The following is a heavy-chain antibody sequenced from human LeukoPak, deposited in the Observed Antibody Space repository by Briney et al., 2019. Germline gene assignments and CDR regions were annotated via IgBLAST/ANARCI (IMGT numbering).Heavy chain of an antibody. CDR3: ATIKADYYYMDV. J-gene: IGHJ6*03. CDR1: GYTLTELS. D-gene: IGHD1-14*01. CDR2: FDPEDGET. Sequence: ASVKVSCKVFGYTLTELSMHWVRQAPGKGLEWMGGFDPEDGETIYAQKFQGRVTMTEDTSTDTAYMELSSLRSEDTAVYYCATIKADYYYMDVWDKGTTVIVSS. V-gene: IGHV1-24*01.